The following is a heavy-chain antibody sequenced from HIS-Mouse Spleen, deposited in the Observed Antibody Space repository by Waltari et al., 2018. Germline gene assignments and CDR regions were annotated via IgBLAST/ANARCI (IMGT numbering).Heavy chain of an antibody. CDR3: ARSESRFLEWLDWFDP. Sequence: QVQLVQSGAEVKKPGASVKVSCKASGYTFTSYGISWVRQAPGQGLEWMGWISAYKCNTNYAQKRQGRVTMTTDTSTSTAYMELRSLRSDDTAVYYCARSESRFLEWLDWFDPWGQGTLVTVSS. CDR1: GYTFTSYG. D-gene: IGHD3-3*01. CDR2: ISAYKCNT. J-gene: IGHJ5*02. V-gene: IGHV1-18*01.